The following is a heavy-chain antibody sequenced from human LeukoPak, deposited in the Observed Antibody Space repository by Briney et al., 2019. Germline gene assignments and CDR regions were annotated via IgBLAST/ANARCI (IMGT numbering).Heavy chain of an antibody. V-gene: IGHV3-21*01. Sequence: PGGSLRLSCAASGFTFSSYSLNWVRQTPGKGLEWVSSISSSSGYVYYIDSVKGRFTISRDNAKNSLYLQMNSLRAEDTAVYYCARDGYGYGTACYFDYWGQGTLVTVSS. CDR3: ARDGYGYGTACYFDY. D-gene: IGHD5-18*01. CDR1: GFTFSSYS. CDR2: ISSSSGYV. J-gene: IGHJ4*02.